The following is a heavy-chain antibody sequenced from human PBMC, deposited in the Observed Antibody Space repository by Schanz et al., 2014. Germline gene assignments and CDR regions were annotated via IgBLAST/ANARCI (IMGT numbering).Heavy chain of an antibody. CDR2: INAGTGNT. Sequence: QVQLIQSGAEVKKPGASVKVSCKTSGYTFTEYTMYWLRQAPGQRLEWMGWINAGTGNTEYSQKFQGRVTITRDTLASTAYMEVSSLRSEDTAVYYCARDAVALVPEYFMDVWGKGTPVTVSS. J-gene: IGHJ6*03. V-gene: IGHV1-3*01. CDR3: ARDAVALVPEYFMDV. D-gene: IGHD2-15*01. CDR1: GYTFTEYT.